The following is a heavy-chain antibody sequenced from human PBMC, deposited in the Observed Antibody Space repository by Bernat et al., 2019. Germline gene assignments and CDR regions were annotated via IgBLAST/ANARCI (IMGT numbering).Heavy chain of an antibody. J-gene: IGHJ4*02. CDR2: IYSGGST. CDR3: ARWGFWTTVIY. CDR1: GFTVSSNY. Sequence: EVQLVESGGGLVQPGGSLRLSCAASGFTVSSNYMSWVRQAPGKGLEWVSVIYSGGSTYYADSVKGRFTISGDNSKNTLYLQMNSLRAEDTAVYYCARWGFWTTVIYWGQGTLVTVSS. D-gene: IGHD4-17*01. V-gene: IGHV3-66*01.